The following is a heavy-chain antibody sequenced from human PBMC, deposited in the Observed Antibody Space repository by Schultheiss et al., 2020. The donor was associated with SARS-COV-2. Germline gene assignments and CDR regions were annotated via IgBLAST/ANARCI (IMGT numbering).Heavy chain of an antibody. V-gene: IGHV3-23*01. J-gene: IGHJ6*02. CDR3: AKDSRQDYGDPFYYGMDV. Sequence: GGSLRLSCAASGFTFSSYWMHWVRQAPGKGLVWVSAISGSGGSTYYADSVKGRFTISRDNSKNTLYLQMNSLRAEDTAVYYCAKDSRQDYGDPFYYGMDVWGQGTTVTVSS. CDR2: ISGSGGST. D-gene: IGHD4-17*01. CDR1: GFTFSSYW.